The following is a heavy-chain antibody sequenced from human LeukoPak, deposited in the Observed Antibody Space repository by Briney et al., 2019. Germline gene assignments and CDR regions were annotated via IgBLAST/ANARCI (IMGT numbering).Heavy chain of an antibody. CDR1: GFTFSGFG. D-gene: IGHD5-24*01. V-gene: IGHV3-33*01. CDR3: VRDGYNYGGSDY. J-gene: IGHJ4*02. CDR2: IWYDGSNK. Sequence: GRSLRLSCAASGFTFSGFGMHWVRQAPGKGLEWVAVIWYDGSNKYYADSVKGRFTISRDNSKTTLYLQMNSPTAEDTAVYYCVRDGYNYGGSDYWGQGTLVTVSS.